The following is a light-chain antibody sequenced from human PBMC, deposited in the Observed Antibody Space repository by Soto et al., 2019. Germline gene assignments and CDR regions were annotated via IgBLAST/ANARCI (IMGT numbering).Light chain of an antibody. Sequence: EIVMTQSPATLSVSPGERATLSRRASQSVSSSLAWYQQKPGQAPRLLIYDTSPRATGIPGRFSGSGSGTEFTLTISSLQSEDFAVYYCQQYNNWPYTFGQGTKLEIK. J-gene: IGKJ2*01. CDR2: DTS. V-gene: IGKV3-15*01. CDR1: QSVSSS. CDR3: QQYNNWPYT.